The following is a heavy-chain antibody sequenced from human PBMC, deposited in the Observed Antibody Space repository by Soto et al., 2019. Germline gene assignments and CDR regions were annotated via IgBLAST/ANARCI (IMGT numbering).Heavy chain of an antibody. CDR2: ISSSSSYI. CDR3: ARSSSMTTVTTTSYDAFDI. V-gene: IGHV3-21*01. J-gene: IGHJ3*02. CDR1: GFTFSSYS. Sequence: EVQLVESGGGLVKPGGSLRLSCAASGFTFSSYSMNWVRQAPGKGLEWVSSISSSSSYIYYADSVKGRFTISRYNAKSSLYLQMHCRRAEDTAVYYCARSSSMTTVTTTSYDAFDIWGQGTMVTVSS. D-gene: IGHD4-17*01.